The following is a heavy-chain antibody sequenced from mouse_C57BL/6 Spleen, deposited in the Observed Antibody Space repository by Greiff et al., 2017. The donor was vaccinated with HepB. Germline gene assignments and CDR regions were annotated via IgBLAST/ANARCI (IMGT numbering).Heavy chain of an antibody. J-gene: IGHJ4*01. V-gene: IGHV5-4*01. CDR3: AREGGLRDAMDY. D-gene: IGHD3-1*01. CDR1: GFTFSSYA. Sequence: EVQVVESGGGLVKPGGSLKLSCAASGFTFSSYAMSWVRQTPEKRLEWVATISDGGSYTYYPDNVKGRFTISRDNAKNNLYLQMSHLKSEDTAMYYCAREGGLRDAMDYWGQGTSVTVSS. CDR2: ISDGGSYT.